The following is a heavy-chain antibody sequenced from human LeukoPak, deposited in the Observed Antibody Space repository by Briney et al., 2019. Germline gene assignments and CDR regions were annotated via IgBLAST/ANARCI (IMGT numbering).Heavy chain of an antibody. CDR3: AKAPVTTCSGAYCYPFDY. Sequence: GGSLRLSCAASGITFSSYGMSWVRQAPGKGLEWVSSISSTGGTTYYADSVKGRFTISRDNSKNTLYLQMNSLRAGDAAVYYCAKAPVTTCSGAYCYPFDYWSQGTLVTVSS. CDR2: ISSTGGTT. D-gene: IGHD2-15*01. CDR1: GITFSSYG. V-gene: IGHV3-23*01. J-gene: IGHJ4*02.